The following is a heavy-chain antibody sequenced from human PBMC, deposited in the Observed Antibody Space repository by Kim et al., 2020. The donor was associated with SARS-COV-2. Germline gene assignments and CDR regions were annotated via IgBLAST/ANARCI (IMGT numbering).Heavy chain of an antibody. J-gene: IGHJ4*02. Sequence: LKIRVTISVDTSKNQFSRKLSSVTAADTAVYYCARHVYDYLWGSYLDSFDYWGQGTLVTVSS. V-gene: IGHV4-39*01. D-gene: IGHD3-16*01. CDR3: ARHVYDYLWGSYLDSFDY.